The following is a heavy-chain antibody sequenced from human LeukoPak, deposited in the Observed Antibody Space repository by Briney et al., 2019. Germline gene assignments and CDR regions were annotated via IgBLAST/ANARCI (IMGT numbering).Heavy chain of an antibody. J-gene: IGHJ6*02. V-gene: IGHV4-59*01. D-gene: IGHD6-13*01. CDR2: IYYSGST. Sequence: SETLSLTCTVSGGSISNYYWSWIRQPPGKGLEWIGYIYYSGSTNYNPSLKSRVTISVDTSKNQFSLKLSSVTAADTAVYYCARDSSSKSGYYYYGMDVWGQGTTVTVSS. CDR3: ARDSSSKSGYYYYGMDV. CDR1: GGSISNYY.